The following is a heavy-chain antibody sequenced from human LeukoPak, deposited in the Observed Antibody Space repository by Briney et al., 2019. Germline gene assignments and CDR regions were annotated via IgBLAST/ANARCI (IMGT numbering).Heavy chain of an antibody. J-gene: IGHJ4*02. V-gene: IGHV4-59*08. D-gene: IGHD5-18*01. Sequence: PSETLSLTCTVSGGSISSYYWTWIRQPPGKGLEWIGYIYYSGSTNYNPSLKSRVTISVDTSKNQFSLNLSSVTAADTAVYYCATQATGTSYGVFDYWGQGPLVTVSS. CDR3: ATQATGTSYGVFDY. CDR2: IYYSGST. CDR1: GGSISSYY.